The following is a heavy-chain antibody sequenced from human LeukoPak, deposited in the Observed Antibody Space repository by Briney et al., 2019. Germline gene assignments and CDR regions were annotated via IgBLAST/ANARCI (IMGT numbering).Heavy chain of an antibody. V-gene: IGHV3-30*04. D-gene: IGHD2-2*01. CDR2: ISYDGSNK. J-gene: IGHJ4*02. Sequence: GGSLRLSCAASGFTFSSYAMHWVRQAPGKGLEWVAVISYDGSNKYYADSVKGRFTISGDNSKNTLYLQMNSLRAEDTAVYYCAYADYWGQGTLVTVSS. CDR1: GFTFSSYA. CDR3: AYADY.